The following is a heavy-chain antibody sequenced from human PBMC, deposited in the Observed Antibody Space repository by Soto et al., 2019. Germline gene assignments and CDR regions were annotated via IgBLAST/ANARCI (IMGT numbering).Heavy chain of an antibody. CDR3: ARDKSGDFVAEYFQD. J-gene: IGHJ1*01. CDR1: GFTFSSHG. Sequence: GGSLRLSCAASGFTFSSHGMNWVRQAPGKGLEWVSSISSSSSYIYYADSVKGRFTISRDNAKNSLFLQMNSLRAEDTAVYYCARDKSGDFVAEYFQDWGQGTLVTVSS. D-gene: IGHD4-17*01. CDR2: ISSSSSYI. V-gene: IGHV3-21*01.